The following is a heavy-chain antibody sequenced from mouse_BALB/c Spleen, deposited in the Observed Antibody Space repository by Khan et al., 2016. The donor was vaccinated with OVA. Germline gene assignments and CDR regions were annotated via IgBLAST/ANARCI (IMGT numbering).Heavy chain of an antibody. J-gene: IGHJ3*01. CDR3: ANPRQLGLMGWFAY. V-gene: IGHV1S45*01. D-gene: IGHD3-2*01. CDR1: GYTFTNHH. Sequence: EVQLQESGAELVRPGASVKISCKAFGYTFTNHHINWVKQRPGQGLDWIGYINPYNDYTNYNQKFKGKATLTVDKSSRTAYMELSSLTSEDSAVYYGANPRQLGLMGWFAYWGQGTLVTVSA. CDR2: INPYNDYT.